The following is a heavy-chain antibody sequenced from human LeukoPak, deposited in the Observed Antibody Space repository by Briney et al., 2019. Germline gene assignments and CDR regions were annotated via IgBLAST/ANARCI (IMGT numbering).Heavy chain of an antibody. CDR1: GGSISSSSYY. J-gene: IGHJ6*03. CDR2: IYYSGST. D-gene: IGHD6-6*01. Sequence: PSETLSLTCTVSGGSISSSSYYWGWIRQPPGKGLEWIGSIYYSGSTYYNPSLKSRVTISVDTSKNQFSLKLSSVTAADTAVYYCARQLLYYYYYMDVWGKGTTVTVSS. CDR3: ARQLLYYYYYMDV. V-gene: IGHV4-39*07.